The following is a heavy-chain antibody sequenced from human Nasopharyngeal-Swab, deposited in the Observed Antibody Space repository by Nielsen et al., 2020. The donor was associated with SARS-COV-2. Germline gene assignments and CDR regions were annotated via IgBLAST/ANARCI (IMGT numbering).Heavy chain of an antibody. CDR3: TRDQRTFDWPPMDV. J-gene: IGHJ6*02. V-gene: IGHV3-74*01. D-gene: IGHD3-9*01. CDR1: GFTFSSYW. CDR2: INTDGSET. Sequence: GESLKISCAASGFTFSSYWMHWVRQAPGKGLVWVSRINTDGSETGYADSVTGRFTISRDNTKNTLSLQMNSLRAEDTGMYYCTRDQRTFDWPPMDVWGQGTTVTVSS.